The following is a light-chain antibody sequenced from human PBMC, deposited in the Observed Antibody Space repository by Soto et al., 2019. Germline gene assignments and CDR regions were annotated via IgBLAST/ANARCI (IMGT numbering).Light chain of an antibody. CDR2: NVT. J-gene: IGLJ1*01. CDR1: TSDVGDYNY. V-gene: IGLV2-14*01. Sequence: QSVLTQPASVSGSPGQSITISCTATTSDVGDYNYVSWYQQYPGKAPKPIIYNVTNRPSGVSDRFSGSKSGNTASLTISGLQAEDEADYYCSSYTSSSTPYVFGTGTKVTVL. CDR3: SSYTSSSTPYV.